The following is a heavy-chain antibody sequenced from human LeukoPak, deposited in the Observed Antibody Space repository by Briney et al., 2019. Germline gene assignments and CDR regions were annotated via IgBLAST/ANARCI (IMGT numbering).Heavy chain of an antibody. CDR2: INPNSGGT. D-gene: IGHD3-22*01. V-gene: IGHV1-2*02. CDR1: GYTFTGYY. Sequence: ASVKVSCKASGYTFTGYYMHWVRQAPGQGLEWMGWINPNSGGTNYAQKFQGRVTMTRDTSISTAYMELSRLRSDDTAVYYCARRSYYDSPFDYWGQGTLVTVSS. CDR3: ARRSYYDSPFDY. J-gene: IGHJ4*02.